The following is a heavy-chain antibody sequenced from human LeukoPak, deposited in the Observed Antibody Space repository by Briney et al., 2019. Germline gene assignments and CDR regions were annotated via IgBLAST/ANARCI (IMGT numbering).Heavy chain of an antibody. Sequence: ASVTVSCKASAYTFTGYYMHWVRQAPGQGLEWMGLINPSGGSTSYAQKFQGRVTMTRDMSTSTVYMELSSLRSEDTAVYYCARDLSRIHLWSNPYFDYWGQGTLVTVSS. D-gene: IGHD5-18*01. CDR2: INPSGGST. CDR1: AYTFTGYY. J-gene: IGHJ4*02. V-gene: IGHV1-46*01. CDR3: ARDLSRIHLWSNPYFDY.